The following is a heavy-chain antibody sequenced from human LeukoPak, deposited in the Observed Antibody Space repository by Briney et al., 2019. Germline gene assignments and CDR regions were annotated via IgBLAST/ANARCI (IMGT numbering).Heavy chain of an antibody. V-gene: IGHV3-7*01. Sequence: GGSLRLSCAASGFTFTDYWMAWVRQVPGKGLEWVANIKGDGSRKYYLDSVKGRYTISRDNARNSVNLEMSSLRADDTAMYCCARDANYHDGSNYYDVLDIWGQGTMVTVSS. J-gene: IGHJ3*02. CDR1: GFTFTDYW. CDR3: ARDANYHDGSNYYDVLDI. CDR2: IKGDGSRK. D-gene: IGHD3-22*01.